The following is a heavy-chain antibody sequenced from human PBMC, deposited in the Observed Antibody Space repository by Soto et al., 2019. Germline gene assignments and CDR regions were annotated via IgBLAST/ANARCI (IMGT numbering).Heavy chain of an antibody. J-gene: IGHJ4*02. CDR1: GYTFTSYG. V-gene: IGHV1-18*01. CDR2: ISAYNGNT. Sequence: ASVKVSCKASGYTFTSYGISWVRQAPGQGLEWMGWISAYNGNTNYAQKLQGRVTMTTDTSTSTAYMELRSLRSDDTAVYYCARVPSGSGSYYKGGNGYWGQGTLVTVSS. CDR3: ARVPSGSGSYYKGGNGY. D-gene: IGHD3-10*01.